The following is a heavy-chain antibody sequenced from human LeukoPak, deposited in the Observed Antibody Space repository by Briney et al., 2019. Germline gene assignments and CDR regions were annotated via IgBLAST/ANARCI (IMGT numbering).Heavy chain of an antibody. V-gene: IGHV4-34*01. D-gene: IGHD3-16*01. Sequence: SETLSLTCAVYGGSFSGYYWSWIRQPPGKGLEWIGEINHSGSTNYNPSLKSRVTISVDTSKNQFSLKLSSVTAADTAVYYCARPYVARAFDIWGQGTMVTVSS. CDR2: INHSGST. CDR3: ARPYVARAFDI. CDR1: GGSFSGYY. J-gene: IGHJ3*02.